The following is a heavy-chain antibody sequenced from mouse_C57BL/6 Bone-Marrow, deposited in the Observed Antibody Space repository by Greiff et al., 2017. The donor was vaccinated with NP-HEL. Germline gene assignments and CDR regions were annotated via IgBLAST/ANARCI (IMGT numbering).Heavy chain of an antibody. Sequence: VQLVESGPGLVQPSQSLSITCTVSGFSLTSYGVHWVRQPPGKGLEWLGVIWSGGSTDYNAAFISRLSISKDNSKSQVFFKMNSLQADDTAIYYCAKNGYGSSNWYFDVWGTGTTVTVSS. D-gene: IGHD1-1*01. CDR3: AKNGYGSSNWYFDV. J-gene: IGHJ1*03. CDR1: GFSLTSYG. V-gene: IGHV2-4*01. CDR2: IWSGGST.